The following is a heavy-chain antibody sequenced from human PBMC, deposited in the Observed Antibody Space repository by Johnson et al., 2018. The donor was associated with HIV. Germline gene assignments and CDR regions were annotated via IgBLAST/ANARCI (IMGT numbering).Heavy chain of an antibody. CDR3: ARGGSCYNAHFDI. CDR1: GFTFSSYA. CDR2: IKQDGSEK. D-gene: IGHD2-15*01. Sequence: VQLVESGGGVVKPGRSLRLSCAASGFTFSSYAMHWVRQAPGKGLEWVANIKQDGSEKYYVDSVKGRFTISRDNAKNSLYLQMNSLRAEDTAVYYCARGGSCYNAHFDIWGQGTMVTVSS. V-gene: IGHV3-7*03. J-gene: IGHJ3*02.